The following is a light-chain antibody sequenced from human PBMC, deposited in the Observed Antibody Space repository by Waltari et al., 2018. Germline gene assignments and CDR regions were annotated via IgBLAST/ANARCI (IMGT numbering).Light chain of an antibody. J-gene: IGLJ2*01. CDR1: TSNIGAGHD. CDR2: GNN. Sequence: QSVLTQPPSVSGTPGQRVTISCSGSTSNIGAGHDVHWYQHLPGTAPKLLIYGNNNRPSGVPDRFSGSKSGTSASLGITGLQADDEADYFCQSFDNMLSGGVVFGGGTKLAVL. V-gene: IGLV1-40*01. CDR3: QSFDNMLSGGVV.